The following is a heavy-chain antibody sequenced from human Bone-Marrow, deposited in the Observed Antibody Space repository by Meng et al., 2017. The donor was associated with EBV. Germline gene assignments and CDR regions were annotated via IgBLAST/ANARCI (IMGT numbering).Heavy chain of an antibody. D-gene: IGHD6-19*01. CDR1: GNNFRNYF. V-gene: IGHV1-2*06. J-gene: IGHJ4*02. CDR2: INPLTGVT. Sequence: VRRWQSGAGVKQPGASVNVSCKASGNNFRNYFMHWVRQAPGQGLEYMGRINPLTGVTNYVQKFQGRVTVTRDTSISTSYMELSGLTHDDTAVYFCAGGWAPDYWGQGTLVTVSS. CDR3: AGGWAPDY.